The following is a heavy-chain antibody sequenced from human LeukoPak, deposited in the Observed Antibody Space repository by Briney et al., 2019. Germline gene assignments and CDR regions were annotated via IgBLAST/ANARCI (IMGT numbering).Heavy chain of an antibody. CDR3: ARDNPGSQRRNYYYYYMDV. D-gene: IGHD3-10*01. CDR2: IYYSGST. J-gene: IGHJ6*03. CDR1: GGSISSYY. V-gene: IGHV4-59*01. Sequence: PSETLSLTCTVSGGSISSYYWSWIRQPPGKGLGWIGYIYYSGSTNYNPSLKSRVTISVDTSKNQFSLKLSSVTAADTAVYYCARDNPGSQRRNYYYYYMDVWGKGTTVTISS.